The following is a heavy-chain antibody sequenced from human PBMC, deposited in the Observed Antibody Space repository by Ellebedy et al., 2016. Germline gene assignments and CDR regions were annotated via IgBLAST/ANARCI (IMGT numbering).Heavy chain of an antibody. Sequence: GESLKISXAASGFTFSSYSINWVRQAPGKGLEWVSSISSSSSYIYYADSVKGRFTISRDNAKNSLYLQMNSLRAEDTAVYYCATLTIPGGSDSWGQGTLVTVAS. V-gene: IGHV3-21*01. D-gene: IGHD5-24*01. CDR2: ISSSSSYI. CDR3: ATLTIPGGSDS. CDR1: GFTFSSYS. J-gene: IGHJ4*02.